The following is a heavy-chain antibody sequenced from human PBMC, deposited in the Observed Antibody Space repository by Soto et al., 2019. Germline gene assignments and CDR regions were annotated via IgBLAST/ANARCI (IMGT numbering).Heavy chain of an antibody. D-gene: IGHD3-16*01. J-gene: IGHJ3*01. CDR1: GYSFTSYW. CDR2: IHPGDSDT. CDR3: ASFAGGRGGLGVFDV. Sequence: PGESLKISCKGSGYSFTSYWIGWVRQMPGKGLEWMGIIHPGDSDTRNSPSFQGQVTISADKSITTAYLQWSSLKASDTAKYFCASFAGGRGGLGVFDVCGQGTM. V-gene: IGHV5-51*01.